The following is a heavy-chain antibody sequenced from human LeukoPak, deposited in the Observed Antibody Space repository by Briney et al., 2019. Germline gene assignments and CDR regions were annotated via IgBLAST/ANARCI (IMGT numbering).Heavy chain of an antibody. Sequence: YYWSWIRQPPGKGLEWIGEINHSGSTNYNPSLKSRVTISVDTSKNQFSLKLSSVTAADTAVYYCARLLGYCSGGSCPASDYWGQGTLVTVSS. J-gene: IGHJ4*02. D-gene: IGHD2-15*01. CDR3: ARLLGYCSGGSCPASDY. CDR1: YY. V-gene: IGHV4-34*01. CDR2: INHSGST.